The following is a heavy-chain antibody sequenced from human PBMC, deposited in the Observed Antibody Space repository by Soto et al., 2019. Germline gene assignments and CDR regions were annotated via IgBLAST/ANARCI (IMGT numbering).Heavy chain of an antibody. D-gene: IGHD3-22*01. CDR1: GGTFSSYA. V-gene: IGHV1-69*13. CDR2: IIPIFGTA. CDR3: ARGAYYYDSSGPFFDP. J-gene: IGHJ5*02. Sequence: PVKVSCKASGGTFSSYAISWVRQAPGQGLEWMGWIIPIFGTANYAQKFQGRVTITADESTSTAYMELSSLRSEDTAVYYCARGAYYYDSSGPFFDPWGQGTLVTVSS.